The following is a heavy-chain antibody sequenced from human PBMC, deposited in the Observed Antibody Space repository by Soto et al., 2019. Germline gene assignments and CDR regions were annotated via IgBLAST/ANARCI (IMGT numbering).Heavy chain of an antibody. CDR3: AKDRHYPRDYFHY. CDR2: VSANGQGI. V-gene: IGHV3-23*01. D-gene: IGHD3-10*01. CDR1: GFTFSSSA. J-gene: IGHJ4*02. Sequence: LRLSCAASGFTFSSSAISWVRQAPGKGLEWVSAVSANGQGIYYADSVRGRFTISRDNSKNTVFLHMDSLNAEDTAVYYCAKDRHYPRDYFHYWGQGTLVTVSS.